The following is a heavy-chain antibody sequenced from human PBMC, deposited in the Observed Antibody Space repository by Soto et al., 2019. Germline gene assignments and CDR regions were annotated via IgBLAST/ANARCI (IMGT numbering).Heavy chain of an antibody. CDR3: ARDGGGPYCSSTSCYGMDV. D-gene: IGHD2-2*01. CDR1: GGTFSSYA. CDR2: IIPIFGTA. V-gene: IGHV1-69*01. Sequence: QVQLVQSGAEVKKPGSSVKVSCKAPGGTFSSYAISWVRQAPGQGLEWMGGIIPIFGTANYAQKFQGRVTITADESTSTAYMELSSLRSEDTAVYYCARDGGGPYCSSTSCYGMDVWGQGTTVTVSS. J-gene: IGHJ6*02.